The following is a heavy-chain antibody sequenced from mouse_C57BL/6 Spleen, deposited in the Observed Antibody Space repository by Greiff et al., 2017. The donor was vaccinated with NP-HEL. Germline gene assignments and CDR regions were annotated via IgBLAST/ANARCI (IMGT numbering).Heavy chain of an antibody. D-gene: IGHD4-1*01. J-gene: IGHJ4*01. Sequence: VQLQQSGAELAKPGASVKLSCKASGYTFTSYWMHWVKQRPGQGLEWIGYINPSSGYTKYNQKFKDKATLTADKSSSKAYMQRSSRTYDDSAVYSVARSGTEARVYWGQGTSVSVSS. CDR3: ARSGTEARVY. V-gene: IGHV1-7*01. CDR2: INPSSGYT. CDR1: GYTFTSYW.